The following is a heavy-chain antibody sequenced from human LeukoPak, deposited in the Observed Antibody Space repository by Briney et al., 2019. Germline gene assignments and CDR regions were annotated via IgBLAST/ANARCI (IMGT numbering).Heavy chain of an antibody. Sequence: GGSLRLSCAASGFTFSNYAIHWVRPAPGKGLEWVAVISYDGSGKYYADSVKGRFTISRDNSKNTLYLQMNSLRAEDSAVYCCARGRYCSGTSCYANYFDSWGQGTLVTVSS. V-gene: IGHV3-30*04. J-gene: IGHJ4*01. D-gene: IGHD2-2*01. CDR2: ISYDGSGK. CDR3: ARGRYCSGTSCYANYFDS. CDR1: GFTFSNYA.